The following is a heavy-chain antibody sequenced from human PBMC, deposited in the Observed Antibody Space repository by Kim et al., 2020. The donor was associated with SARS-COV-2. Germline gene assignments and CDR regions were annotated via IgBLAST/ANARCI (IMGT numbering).Heavy chain of an antibody. D-gene: IGHD3-22*01. CDR3: AKQSVKPGHQYFQH. Sequence: GGSLRLSCAASGFTFSSYGMHWVRQAPGKGLEWVAVIWYDGSNKYYADSVKGRFTISRDNSKNTLYLQMNSLRAEDTAVYYCAKQSVKPGHQYFQHWGQGTLVTVSS. J-gene: IGHJ1*01. CDR1: GFTFSSYG. CDR2: IWYDGSNK. V-gene: IGHV3-33*06.